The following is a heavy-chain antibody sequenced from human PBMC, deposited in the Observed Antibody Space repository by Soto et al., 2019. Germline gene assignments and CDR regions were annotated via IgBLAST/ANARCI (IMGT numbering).Heavy chain of an antibody. D-gene: IGHD3-3*01. J-gene: IGHJ3*02. V-gene: IGHV1-58*01. CDR1: GFSFTSSA. CDR2: IVVGSGKT. CDR3: AAPSYYDFWRGYGNAFDI. Sequence: ASVTVSCKASGFSFTSSAVQGVRQARGQRLEWVGWIVVGSGKTNYAQKFQERVTITRDMCTRTAYMELSSLRSEDTAVYYCAAPSYYDFWRGYGNAFDIWGRGPMVT.